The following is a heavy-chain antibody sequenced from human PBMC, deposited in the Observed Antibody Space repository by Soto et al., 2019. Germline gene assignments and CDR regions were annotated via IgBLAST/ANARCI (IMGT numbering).Heavy chain of an antibody. V-gene: IGHV4-34*01. CDR1: GGSISSYH. Sequence: SETLSLTCTVSGGSISSYHWSWIRQPPGKGLEWIGEINHSGVTNYKPSLKRRVTISVDTSKNQFSLQLKSVTAADTALYYCARFSGSYYYAMDVWGQGSTVTVSS. CDR3: ARFSGSYYYAMDV. J-gene: IGHJ6*02. CDR2: INHSGVT. D-gene: IGHD6-19*01.